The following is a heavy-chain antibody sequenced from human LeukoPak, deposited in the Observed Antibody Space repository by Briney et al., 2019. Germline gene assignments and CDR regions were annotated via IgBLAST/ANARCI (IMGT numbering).Heavy chain of an antibody. CDR3: ARGYYFWTQGLDY. D-gene: IGHD3-3*01. Sequence: SATLSLTCTVSGDSLGSYYWTWIRQPPGKGLEWIGYIHYSGSTNYNPSLRSRVTISVDTSKNQFSLKLSSVTAADTAVYYCARGYYFWTQGLDYWGQGAPVTVSS. CDR2: IHYSGST. V-gene: IGHV4-59*01. CDR1: GDSLGSYY. J-gene: IGHJ4*02.